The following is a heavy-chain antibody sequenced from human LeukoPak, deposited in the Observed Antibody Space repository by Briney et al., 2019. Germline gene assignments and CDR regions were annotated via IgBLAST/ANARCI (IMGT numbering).Heavy chain of an antibody. CDR2: ISGSGGST. V-gene: IGHV3-23*01. CDR1: GFTFSDYS. J-gene: IGHJ4*02. Sequence: PGGSLRLSCAASGFTFSDYSMNWVRQAPGKGLEWVSAISGSGGSTYYADSVKGRFTISRDNSKNTLYLQMNSLRAEDTAVYYCASKREEVGATSYWGQGTLVTVSS. D-gene: IGHD1-26*01. CDR3: ASKREEVGATSY.